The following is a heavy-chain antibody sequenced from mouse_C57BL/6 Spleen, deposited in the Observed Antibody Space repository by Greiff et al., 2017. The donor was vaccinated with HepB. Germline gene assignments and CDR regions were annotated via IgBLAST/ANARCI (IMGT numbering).Heavy chain of an antibody. CDR1: GYTFTDYY. CDR2: INPNNGGT. CDR3: ARSYYDYVYYYAMDY. V-gene: IGHV1-26*01. J-gene: IGHJ4*01. D-gene: IGHD2-4*01. Sequence: EVQLQQSGPELVKPGASVKISCKASGYTFTDYYMNWVKQSHGKGLEWIGDINPNNGGTSYNQKFKGKATLTVDKSSSTAYMELRSLTSEDSAVYYCARSYYDYVYYYAMDYWGQGTSVTVSS.